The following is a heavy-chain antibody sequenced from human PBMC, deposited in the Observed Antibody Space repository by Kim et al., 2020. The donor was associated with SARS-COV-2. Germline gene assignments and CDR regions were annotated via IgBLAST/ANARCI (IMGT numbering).Heavy chain of an antibody. J-gene: IGHJ4*02. D-gene: IGHD3-16*01. V-gene: IGHV4-39*01. Sequence: SETLSLTCTVSGGSISSSSYYWGWIRQPPGKGLEWIGSIYYSGSTYYNPSLKSRVTISVDTSKNQFSLKLSSVTAADTAVYYCARHGGFYGHLLYYFDYWGQGTLVTVSS. CDR1: GGSISSSSYY. CDR3: ARHGGFYGHLLYYFDY. CDR2: IYYSGST.